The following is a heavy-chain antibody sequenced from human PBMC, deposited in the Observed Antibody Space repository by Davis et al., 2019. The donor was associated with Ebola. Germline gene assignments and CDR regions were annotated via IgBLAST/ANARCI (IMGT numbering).Heavy chain of an antibody. J-gene: IGHJ4*01. V-gene: IGHV4-59*01. CDR2: INYSGRS. D-gene: IGHD1-7*01. CDR1: GGSISNSYY. Sequence: SETLPLTCTVSGGSISNSYYWSWIRQPPGKGLEWIGFINYSGRSKYSPSLKSRVTLSVDTSKNQFSLNLSSVTAADTAVYYCARGGGTSEADYWGHGTLVAVSS. CDR3: ARGGGTSEADY.